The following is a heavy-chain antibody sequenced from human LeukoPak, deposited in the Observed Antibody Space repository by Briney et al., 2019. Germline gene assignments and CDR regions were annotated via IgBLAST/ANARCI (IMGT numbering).Heavy chain of an antibody. Sequence: GGSLRLSCAASGFTFSSYAMSWVRQAPGKGLEWVSAISGSGGSTYYADSVKGRFTISRDNSKNTLYLQMNSLRAEDTAVYYCARDLNSGSYYGAFDYWGQGTLVTVSS. J-gene: IGHJ4*02. CDR3: ARDLNSGSYYGAFDY. V-gene: IGHV3-23*01. CDR1: GFTFSSYA. D-gene: IGHD1-26*01. CDR2: ISGSGGST.